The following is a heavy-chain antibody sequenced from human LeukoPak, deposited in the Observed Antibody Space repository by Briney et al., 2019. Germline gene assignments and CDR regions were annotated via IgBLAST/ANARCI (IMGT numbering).Heavy chain of an antibody. V-gene: IGHV1-24*01. CDR1: GYTLTELS. D-gene: IGHD1-26*01. CDR2: FDPGDGET. J-gene: IGHJ4*02. CDR3: ATYQWELLLYYYFDY. Sequence: ASVKVSCKVSGYTLTELSMHWVRQAPGKGLEWMGGFDPGDGETIYAQKFQGRVTMTEDTSTDTAYMELSSLRSEDTAVYYCATYQWELLLYYYFDYWGQGTLVTVSS.